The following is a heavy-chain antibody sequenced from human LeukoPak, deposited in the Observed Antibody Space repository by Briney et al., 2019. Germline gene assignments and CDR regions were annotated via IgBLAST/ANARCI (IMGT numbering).Heavy chain of an antibody. V-gene: IGHV1-69*13. CDR1: GGTFSSYA. J-gene: IGHJ6*03. CDR2: IIPIFGTA. D-gene: IGHD3-16*01. Sequence: GASVKVSCKASGGTFSSYAISWVRQAPGQGLEWMGGIIPIFGTANYAQKFQGRVTITADESTSTAYMELSSLRSEDTAVYYCARGGVPAFYYSYNRDFGEKGPPVPASS. CDR3: ARGGVPAFYYSYNRDF.